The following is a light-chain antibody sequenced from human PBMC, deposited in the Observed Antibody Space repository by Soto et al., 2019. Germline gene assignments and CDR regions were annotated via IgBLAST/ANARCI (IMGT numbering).Light chain of an antibody. V-gene: IGKV2-30*01. CDR3: MQDTYWPYT. Sequence: DVVMTQSPLSLPVTLGQPASISCRSSQSPLYSDGNTYLSWFHQRPGQSPRRLIYKVSHRDSGVPDRFSGSVSVTDFTLQINRVEAEDLGVYYCMQDTYWPYTFGQGTKLEIK. J-gene: IGKJ2*01. CDR1: QSPLYSDGNTY. CDR2: KVS.